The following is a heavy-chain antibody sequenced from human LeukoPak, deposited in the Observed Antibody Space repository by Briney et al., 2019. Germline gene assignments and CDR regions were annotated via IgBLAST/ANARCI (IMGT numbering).Heavy chain of an antibody. J-gene: IGHJ4*02. CDR3: ATRGGGLAAGPSSSWYPH. D-gene: IGHD6-13*01. CDR2: IYHSGST. Sequence: SETLSLTCAVSGGSISSGGYSWSWIRQPPGKGLEWIGYIYHSGSTYYNPSLKSRVTISVDRSKNQFSLKLSSVTAADTAVYYCATRGGGLAAGPSSSWYPHWGQGTLVTVSS. V-gene: IGHV4-30-2*01. CDR1: GGSISSGGYS.